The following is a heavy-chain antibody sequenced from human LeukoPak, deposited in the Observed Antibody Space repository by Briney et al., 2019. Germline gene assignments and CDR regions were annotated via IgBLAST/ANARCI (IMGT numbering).Heavy chain of an antibody. J-gene: IGHJ2*01. D-gene: IGHD1-14*01. CDR2: IGTAGDT. Sequence: GGSLRLSCAASGFTFSSYAMSWVRQAPGKGLEWVSAIGTAGDTYYPGSVKGRFTISRENAKNSLYLQMNSLRAGDTAVYYCARGGPDYWYFDLWGRGTLVTVSS. CDR3: ARGGPDYWYFDL. V-gene: IGHV3-13*01. CDR1: GFTFSSYA.